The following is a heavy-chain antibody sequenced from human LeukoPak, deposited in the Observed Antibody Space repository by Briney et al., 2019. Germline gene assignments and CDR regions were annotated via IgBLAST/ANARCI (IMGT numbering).Heavy chain of an antibody. Sequence: GGSLRLSCAASGFTVSSNYMSWVRQAPGKGLEWVAVIWYDGSNKYYADSVKGRFTTSRDNSKNTLYLQMNSLRAEDTAVYYCARAALGVRGPKYWGQGTLVTVSS. CDR2: IWYDGSNK. CDR1: GFTVSSNY. D-gene: IGHD3-10*01. V-gene: IGHV3-33*08. J-gene: IGHJ4*02. CDR3: ARAALGVRGPKY.